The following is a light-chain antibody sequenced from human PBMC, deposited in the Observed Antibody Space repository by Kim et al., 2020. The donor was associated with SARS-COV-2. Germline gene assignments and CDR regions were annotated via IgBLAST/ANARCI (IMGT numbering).Light chain of an antibody. CDR3: QQSYSDWS. Sequence: SAVVGDRVTITSRTNQNINMYLNWYQQEGGKAPKLLIFAASNLHTGVPSRFSGSGSGTDFTLTISSLQPEDFATYYCQQSYSDWSFGQGTKVDIK. V-gene: IGKV1-39*01. CDR2: AAS. CDR1: QNINMY. J-gene: IGKJ1*01.